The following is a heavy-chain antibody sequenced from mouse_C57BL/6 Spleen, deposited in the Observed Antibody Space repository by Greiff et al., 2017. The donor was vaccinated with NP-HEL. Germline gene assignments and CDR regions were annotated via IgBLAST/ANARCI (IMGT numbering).Heavy chain of an antibody. Sequence: VQLQQPGAELVMPGASVKLSCKASGYTFTSYWMHWVKQRPGQGLAWIGEIDPSDSYTNYNQQFKGKSTLTVDKSYSTAYMQLSSLTSEDSAVDYCARTPHYYGSSMDYWGQGTSVTVSS. CDR2: IDPSDSYT. D-gene: IGHD1-1*01. J-gene: IGHJ4*01. CDR1: GYTFTSYW. CDR3: ARTPHYYGSSMDY. V-gene: IGHV1-69*01.